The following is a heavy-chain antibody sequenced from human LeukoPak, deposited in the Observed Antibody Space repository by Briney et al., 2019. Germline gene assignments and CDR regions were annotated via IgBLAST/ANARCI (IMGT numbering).Heavy chain of an antibody. J-gene: IGHJ4*02. CDR2: ISVSGGST. CDR3: ATRITMIVVVISDIDY. D-gene: IGHD3-22*01. Sequence: GESLRLSCAASGFTFSSYAMSWVRQAPGKGLEWVSAISVSGGSTYYADSVKGRFTISRDNSKNTLYLQMNSLRAEDTAVYYCATRITMIVVVISDIDYWGQGTLVTVSS. CDR1: GFTFSSYA. V-gene: IGHV3-23*01.